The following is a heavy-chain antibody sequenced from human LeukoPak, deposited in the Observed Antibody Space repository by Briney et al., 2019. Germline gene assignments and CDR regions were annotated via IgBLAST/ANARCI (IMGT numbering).Heavy chain of an antibody. D-gene: IGHD3-10*01. CDR2: INHSGST. V-gene: IGHV4-34*01. J-gene: IGHJ4*02. Sequence: SETLSLTCAVYGGSFSGYYWSLIRQPPGRGLEWIGEINHSGSTNYNPSLKSRVTISVDTSKNQFSLKLSSVTAADTAVYYCASFTMVRGVIITEGGWGQGTLVTVSS. CDR1: GGSFSGYY. CDR3: ASFTMVRGVIITEGG.